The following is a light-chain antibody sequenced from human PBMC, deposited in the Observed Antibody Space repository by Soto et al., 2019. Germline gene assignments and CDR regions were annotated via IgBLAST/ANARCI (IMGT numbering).Light chain of an antibody. CDR3: GAWDDSLNGWV. CDR1: SSNLGSNS. CDR2: SDN. J-gene: IGLJ3*02. Sequence: QSVLTQPPSASGTPGQRVTISCSGSSSNLGSNSVNWYQQFPGTAPKLLISSDNQRPSGVPDRFSGSQSGTSASLAISGLQSEDEADYHCGAWDDSLNGWVFGGGTKLTVL. V-gene: IGLV1-44*01.